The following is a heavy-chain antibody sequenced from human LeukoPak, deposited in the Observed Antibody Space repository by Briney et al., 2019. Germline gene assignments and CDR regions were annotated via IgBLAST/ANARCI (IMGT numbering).Heavy chain of an antibody. Sequence: GGSLRLSCAASGFTFSSYVMTWVRQAPGKGLEWVSSISGSGGATYYADSVKGRFTISRDNSKNKVYLQMNSLRADDTALYYCAKWVLTTSFDYWGQGTLVTVSS. CDR2: ISGSGGAT. V-gene: IGHV3-23*01. D-gene: IGHD3-3*01. J-gene: IGHJ4*02. CDR3: AKWVLTTSFDY. CDR1: GFTFSSYV.